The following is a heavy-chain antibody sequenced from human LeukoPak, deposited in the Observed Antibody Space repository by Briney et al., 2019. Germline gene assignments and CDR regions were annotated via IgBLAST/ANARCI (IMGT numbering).Heavy chain of an antibody. J-gene: IGHJ3*02. V-gene: IGHV3-7*01. CDR2: IKQDGSEK. Sequence: GGSLRLSCAASGFTFSSYWMSWVRQAPGKGLEWVANIKQDGSEKYYVDSVKGRFTISRDNAKNSLYLQMNSLRAEDTAVYYCARDSSGNYYHGPFDIWGQGTMVTVSS. CDR3: ARDSSGNYYHGPFDI. D-gene: IGHD3-22*01. CDR1: GFTFSSYW.